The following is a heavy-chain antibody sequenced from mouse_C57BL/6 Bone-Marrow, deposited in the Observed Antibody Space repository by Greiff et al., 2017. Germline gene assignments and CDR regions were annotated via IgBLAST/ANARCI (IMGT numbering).Heavy chain of an antibody. D-gene: IGHD1-1*01. Sequence: EVQLVESGGGLVQPGGSLKLSCAASGFTFSDYYMYWVRQTPEKRLEWVAYISNGGGSTYYPDTVKGRFTISRDNAKNTLYLQMSRLKSEDTAMYYCARHLGSWFAYWGQGTLVTVSA. J-gene: IGHJ3*01. CDR1: GFTFSDYY. CDR3: ARHLGSWFAY. V-gene: IGHV5-12*01. CDR2: ISNGGGST.